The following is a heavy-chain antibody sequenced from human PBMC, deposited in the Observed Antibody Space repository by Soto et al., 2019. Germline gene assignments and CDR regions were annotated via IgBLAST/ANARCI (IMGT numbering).Heavy chain of an antibody. J-gene: IGHJ4*02. CDR3: AREPLNSSGWPGAFDY. CDR2: IYYSGST. D-gene: IGHD6-19*01. V-gene: IGHV4-31*03. CDR1: GGSISSGGYY. Sequence: QVQLQESGPGLVKPSQTLSLTCTVSGGSISSGGYYWSWIRQHPGKGLEWIGYIYYSGSTYYNPSLKSRVTISVDTSKNQCSLKLSSVTAADTAVYYCAREPLNSSGWPGAFDYWGQGTLVTVSS.